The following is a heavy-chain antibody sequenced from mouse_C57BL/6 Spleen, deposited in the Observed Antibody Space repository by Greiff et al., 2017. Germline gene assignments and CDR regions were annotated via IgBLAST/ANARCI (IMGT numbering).Heavy chain of an antibody. V-gene: IGHV1-82*01. CDR2: IYPGDGDT. D-gene: IGHD2-1*01. CDR3: ALCGNSPYYAMDY. CDR1: GYAFSSSW. J-gene: IGHJ4*01. Sequence: QVQLQQSGPELVKPGASVKISCKASGYAFSSSWMNWVKQRPGKGLEWIGRIYPGDGDTNYNGKFKGKATLTADKSSSTAYMQLSSLTSEDSAVYFCALCGNSPYYAMDYWGQGTSVTVSS.